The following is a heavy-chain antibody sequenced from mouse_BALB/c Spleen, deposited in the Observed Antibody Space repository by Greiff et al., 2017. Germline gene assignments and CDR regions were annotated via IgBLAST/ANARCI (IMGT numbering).Heavy chain of an antibody. CDR3: ARHWGRYFDY. J-gene: IGHJ2*01. CDR1: GFTFSSYT. Sequence: EVMLVESGGGLVQPGGSLKLSCAASGFTFSSYTMSWVRQTPEKRLEWVAYISNGGGSTYYPDTVKGRFTISRDNAKNTLYLQMSSLKSEDTAMYYCARHWGRYFDYWGQGTTLTVSS. CDR2: ISNGGGST. V-gene: IGHV5-12-2*01.